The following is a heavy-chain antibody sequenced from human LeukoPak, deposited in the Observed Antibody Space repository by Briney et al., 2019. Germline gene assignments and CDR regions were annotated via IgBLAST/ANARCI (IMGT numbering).Heavy chain of an antibody. D-gene: IGHD6-13*01. V-gene: IGHV1-69*01. CDR2: IIPIFGTV. CDR1: GGTFSSYA. Sequence: SVKVSCKASGGTFSSYAISWVRQAPGQGLEWMGGIIPIFGTVNYAQKFQGRVTITADESTSTAYMELSSLRSEDTAVYYCAREESSRLSAWFDPWGQGTLVTVSS. CDR3: AREESSRLSAWFDP. J-gene: IGHJ5*02.